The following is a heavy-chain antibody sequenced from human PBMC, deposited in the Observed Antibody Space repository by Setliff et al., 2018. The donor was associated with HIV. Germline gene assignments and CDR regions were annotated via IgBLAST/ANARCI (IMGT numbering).Heavy chain of an antibody. CDR1: GGSFSAYH. CDR2: INHSGST. J-gene: IGHJ5*02. Sequence: TLSLTCAVYGGSFSAYHWSWIRQTPGKGLEWLGEINHSGSTAYNLALESRVSMSIDTSKNQFSLKLTSVTAADTAIYYCARGRDYTGSWFRPFYLDLWGHGNLVTVSS. D-gene: IGHD3-3*01. CDR3: ARGRDYTGSWFRPFYLDL. V-gene: IGHV4-34*01.